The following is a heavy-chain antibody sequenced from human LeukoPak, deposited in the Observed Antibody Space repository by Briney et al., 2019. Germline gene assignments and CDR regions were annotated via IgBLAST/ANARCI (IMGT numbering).Heavy chain of an antibody. CDR1: GGSISSGGYY. V-gene: IGHV4-31*03. D-gene: IGHD2-2*01. CDR2: IYYSGST. Sequence: SETLSLTCTVSGGSISSGGYYWSWIRQHPGKGLEWIGYIYYSGSTYYNPSLKSRVTISVDTSKNQFSLKLSSVTAADTAVYYCARATRYQLLRDAFDIWGQGTMVTVSS. J-gene: IGHJ3*02. CDR3: ARATRYQLLRDAFDI.